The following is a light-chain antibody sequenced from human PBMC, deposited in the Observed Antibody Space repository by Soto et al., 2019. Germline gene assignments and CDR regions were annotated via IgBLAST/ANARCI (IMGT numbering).Light chain of an antibody. CDR1: SSNIGSNT. V-gene: IGLV1-44*01. Sequence: QSVLTQPPSASGTPGQKVTISCSGSSSNIGSNTVNWYQQVPGTAPKLLIYSNNQRPSGVPDRFSGSKSGTSASLAISGLQSEDEADYYCAAWDDSLNGRWVFGGGTKVTVL. CDR3: AAWDDSLNGRWV. J-gene: IGLJ3*02. CDR2: SNN.